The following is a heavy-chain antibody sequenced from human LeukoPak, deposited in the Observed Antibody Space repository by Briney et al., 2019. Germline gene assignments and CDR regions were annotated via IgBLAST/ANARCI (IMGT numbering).Heavy chain of an antibody. D-gene: IGHD6-13*01. Sequence: VASVKVSCKASGGTFSSYAISWVRQAPGQGLEWMGGIIPIFGTANYAQKFQGRVTITADESTSTAYMELSSLRSEDTAVYYCARDIAINARPSNDGGPWGQGTLVTVSS. CDR3: ARDIAINARPSNDGGP. J-gene: IGHJ5*02. CDR2: IIPIFGTA. V-gene: IGHV1-69*13. CDR1: GGTFSSYA.